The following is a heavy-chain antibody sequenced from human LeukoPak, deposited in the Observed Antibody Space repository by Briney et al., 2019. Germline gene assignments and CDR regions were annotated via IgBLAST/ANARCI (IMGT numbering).Heavy chain of an antibody. J-gene: IGHJ6*03. V-gene: IGHV4-59*08. CDR1: GGSISSYY. Sequence: SETLSLTCTVSGGSISSYYWSWIRQPPGKGLEWIGYIHYSGSTNYNPSLKSRVTISVDTSKNQFSLKLSSVTAADTAVYYCAGGYSYGSYYYMDVWGKGTTVTVSS. CDR2: IHYSGST. CDR3: AGGYSYGSYYYMDV. D-gene: IGHD5-18*01.